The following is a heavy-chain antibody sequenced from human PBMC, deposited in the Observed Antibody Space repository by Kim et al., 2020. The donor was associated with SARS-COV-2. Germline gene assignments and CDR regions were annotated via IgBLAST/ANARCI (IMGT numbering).Heavy chain of an antibody. V-gene: IGHV3-9*01. CDR3: VKGIISTSWYDFDY. Sequence: GGSLRLSCAASGFTFDDYAMHWVRQAPGKGLEWVSGIHWNSGTKGYADSVKGRFTISRDNAKNSLNLQMNSLRTEDTALYYCVKGIISTSWYDFDYWGQG. CDR2: IHWNSGTK. D-gene: IGHD2-2*01. J-gene: IGHJ4*02. CDR1: GFTFDDYA.